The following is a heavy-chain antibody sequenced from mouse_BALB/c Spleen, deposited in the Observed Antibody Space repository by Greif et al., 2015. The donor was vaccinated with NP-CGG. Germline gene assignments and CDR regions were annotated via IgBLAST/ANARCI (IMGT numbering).Heavy chain of an antibody. Sequence: EVKVVESGGGLVQPGGSRKLSCAASGFTFSSFGMHWVRQAPEKGLEWVAYISSGSSTIYYADTVKGRFTISRDNPKNTLFLQMTGLRSEDTAMYYCARSVGNYELAYWGQGTLVTVSA. J-gene: IGHJ3*01. D-gene: IGHD2-1*01. V-gene: IGHV5-17*02. CDR3: ARSVGNYELAY. CDR1: GFTFSSFG. CDR2: ISSGSSTI.